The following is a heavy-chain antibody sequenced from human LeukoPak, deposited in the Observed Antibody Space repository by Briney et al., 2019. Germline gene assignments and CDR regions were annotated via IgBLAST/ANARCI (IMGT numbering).Heavy chain of an antibody. J-gene: IGHJ5*02. D-gene: IGHD3-10*02. V-gene: IGHV4-4*07. CDR3: ARDPYYAGGTPFDP. Sequence: SETLSLTCTVSGGSIDNYYWSWIRQPAGKGLEWIGRIYSNGNTNYNPSLKSRVTISVDKSKNQFSLKLSSVTAADAALYYCARDPYYAGGTPFDPWGQGALVTVSS. CDR1: GGSIDNYY. CDR2: IYSNGNT.